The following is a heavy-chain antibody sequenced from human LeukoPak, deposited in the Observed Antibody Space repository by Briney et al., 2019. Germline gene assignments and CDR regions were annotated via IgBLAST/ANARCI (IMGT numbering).Heavy chain of an antibody. CDR3: ARVDYYDSSGYYYAPLDY. Sequence: GGSLRLSCVASGFTFDDYGMSWVRQAPGKGLEWVSGINWNGGSTGYADSVKGRFTISRDNAKNSLYLQMNSLRAEDTALYHCARVDYYDSSGYYYAPLDYWGQGTLVTVSS. J-gene: IGHJ4*02. CDR2: INWNGGST. CDR1: GFTFDDYG. D-gene: IGHD3-22*01. V-gene: IGHV3-20*01.